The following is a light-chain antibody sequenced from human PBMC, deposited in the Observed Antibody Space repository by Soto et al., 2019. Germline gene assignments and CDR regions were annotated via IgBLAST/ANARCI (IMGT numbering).Light chain of an antibody. Sequence: QSPSVSGAPGQRVTISCTGSSSNIGPTYDVHWYQQLPGTAPKLLIYANTNRPSGVPDRFSGSKSGTSASLAITGLQAEDEADYYCQSYDSSLSGYVFGTGTKVTVL. J-gene: IGLJ1*01. V-gene: IGLV1-40*01. CDR1: SSNIGPTYD. CDR3: QSYDSSLSGYV. CDR2: ANT.